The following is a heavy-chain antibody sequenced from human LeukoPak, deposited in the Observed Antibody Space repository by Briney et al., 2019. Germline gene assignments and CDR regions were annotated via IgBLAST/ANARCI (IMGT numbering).Heavy chain of an antibody. CDR2: ISGGANSR. D-gene: IGHD3-22*01. V-gene: IGHV3-23*01. J-gene: IGHJ4*02. CDR3: AKEGGYYDSSGYPPLFDY. CDR1: GFTFSSRG. Sequence: PGGSLRLSCEASGFTFSSRGMHWVRQAPGKGLEWVSSISGGANSRYYAESVKGRFTISRDDSKGTLYLQMDSLRADDTAVYYCAKEGGYYDSSGYPPLFDYWGQGTLVTVSS.